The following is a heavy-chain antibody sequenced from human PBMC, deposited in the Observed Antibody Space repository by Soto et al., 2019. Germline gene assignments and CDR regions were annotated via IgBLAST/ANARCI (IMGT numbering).Heavy chain of an antibody. CDR2: ISYDGSNK. D-gene: IGHD6-19*01. J-gene: IGHJ4*02. CDR3: AKPAGYSSGAFDY. Sequence: SLRLSCAASGFTFSSYGMHWVRQAPGKGLEWVAVISYDGSNKYYADSVKGRFTISRDNSKNTLYLQMNSLRAEDTAVYYCAKPAGYSSGAFDYWGQGTLVTVSS. V-gene: IGHV3-30*18. CDR1: GFTFSSYG.